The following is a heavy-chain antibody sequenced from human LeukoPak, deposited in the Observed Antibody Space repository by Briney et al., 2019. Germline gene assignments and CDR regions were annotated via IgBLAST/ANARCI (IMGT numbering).Heavy chain of an antibody. D-gene: IGHD5-24*01. CDR1: GYTFTSYG. CDR2: ISAYDGNT. V-gene: IGHV1-18*01. Sequence: GASVKVSCRASGYTFTSYGFTWVRQAPGQGPEWMGWISAYDGNTNSAQKFQGRVTMTTDTSSSTAYMELSSLRSEDTAVYYCARWGRDGYNMAYFDYWGQGTLVTVSS. CDR3: ARWGRDGYNMAYFDY. J-gene: IGHJ4*02.